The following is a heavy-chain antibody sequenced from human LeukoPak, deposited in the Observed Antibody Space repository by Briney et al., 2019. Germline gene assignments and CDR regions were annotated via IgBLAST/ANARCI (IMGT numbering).Heavy chain of an antibody. J-gene: IGHJ4*02. Sequence: SETLSLTCSVSGGSIGSYHWNWIRQPSGKGLEWIGIVFNNGGTKHNPSLKSRVAISVDTSKSQFALKLSSVTAADTAVYYCVASYGGYVLDYWGQGALVIVSS. CDR3: VASYGGYVLDY. V-gene: IGHV4-59*01. CDR1: GGSIGSYH. D-gene: IGHD5-12*01. CDR2: VFNNGGT.